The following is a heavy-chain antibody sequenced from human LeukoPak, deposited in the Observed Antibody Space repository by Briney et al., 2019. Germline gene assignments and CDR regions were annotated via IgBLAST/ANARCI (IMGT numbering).Heavy chain of an antibody. CDR2: ISGSGGST. Sequence: GGSLRLSCAASGFTFSSYAMSWVRQTPGKGLEWVSAISGSGGSTYYADSVKGRFTISRDNSKNTLYLQMNSLRAEDTAVYYCARDGLYYGSGSYPRGPWGQGTLVTVSS. V-gene: IGHV3-23*01. D-gene: IGHD3-10*01. CDR3: ARDGLYYGSGSYPRGP. J-gene: IGHJ5*02. CDR1: GFTFSSYA.